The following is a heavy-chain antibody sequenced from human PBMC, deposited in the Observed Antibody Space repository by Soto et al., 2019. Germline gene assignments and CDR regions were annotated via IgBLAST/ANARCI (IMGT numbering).Heavy chain of an antibody. V-gene: IGHV3-30*19. CDR2: IWTGGSNT. CDR3: ARDSYSSGDF. Sequence: QVQLVQSGGGVVQPGRSLRLSCAASGITIGNYGIHWVRQAPGKGLECVAVIWTGGSNTYYVDSVKGRFTVSRDASENTVYLQMNSLRIEDTAVYYCARDSYSSGDFWGQGALVTVSS. CDR1: GITIGNYG. J-gene: IGHJ4*02. D-gene: IGHD2-21*01.